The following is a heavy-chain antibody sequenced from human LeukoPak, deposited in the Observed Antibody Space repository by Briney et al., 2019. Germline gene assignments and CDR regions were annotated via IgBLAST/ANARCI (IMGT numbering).Heavy chain of an antibody. D-gene: IGHD3-9*01. J-gene: IGHJ4*02. CDR3: ARSEYYNILTGPYYFDY. Sequence: PGGSLRLSCAASGFTVSSNYMSWVRQAPGKGLEWVSVIYSGGSTYYADSVKGRFTISRDNSKNTLYLQMNSLRAEDTAVYYCARSEYYNILTGPYYFDYWGQGTLVTVSS. CDR1: GFTVSSNY. CDR2: IYSGGST. V-gene: IGHV3-66*01.